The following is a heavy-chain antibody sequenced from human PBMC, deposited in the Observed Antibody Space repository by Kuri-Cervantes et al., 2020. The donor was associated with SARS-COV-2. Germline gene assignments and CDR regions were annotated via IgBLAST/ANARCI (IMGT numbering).Heavy chain of an antibody. CDR2: IKEDGSER. V-gene: IGHV3-7*03. J-gene: IGHJ4*02. D-gene: IGHD6-13*01. CDR1: RFPFSSYW. Sequence: GESLKSSCAASRFPFSSYWMSWVRQAPGKGLEWVANIKEDGSERYYVDSVKGRFTISRDNAKNSLYLQMNNLIAEDTAVYYCARFVIGRAISTAGPGFFDYWGQGTLVTVSS. CDR3: ARFVIGRAISTAGPGFFDY.